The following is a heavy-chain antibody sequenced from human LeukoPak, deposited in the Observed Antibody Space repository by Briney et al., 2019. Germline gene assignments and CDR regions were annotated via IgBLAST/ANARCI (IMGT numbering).Heavy chain of an antibody. D-gene: IGHD3-9*01. CDR2: ISGYNGNT. J-gene: IGHJ4*02. CDR3: ATDILSCYYRSDY. Sequence: GASVKVSCKASGYTFTSYGISWVRQAPGQGLEWVGWISGYNGNTNYAQKLQDRVTMTTDTSTSTAYMELRSLRSDDAAVYYCATDILSCYYRSDYWGQGTLVTVSS. V-gene: IGHV1-18*01. CDR1: GYTFTSYG.